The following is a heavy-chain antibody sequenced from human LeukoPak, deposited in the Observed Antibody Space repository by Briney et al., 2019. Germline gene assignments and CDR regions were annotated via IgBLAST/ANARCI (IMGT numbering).Heavy chain of an antibody. V-gene: IGHV4-59*01. CDR3: ARLYSSSLGRVFDY. CDR1: GGSISTYY. Sequence: SETLSLTCTASGGSISTYYWSWIRQPPGKGLEWIGYIYNSGSTNYNPSLKSRVTISIHTSKNQFSLKLSSVTAADTAVYYCARLYSSSLGRVFDYWGQGTLVTVSS. CDR2: IYNSGST. D-gene: IGHD6-13*01. J-gene: IGHJ4*02.